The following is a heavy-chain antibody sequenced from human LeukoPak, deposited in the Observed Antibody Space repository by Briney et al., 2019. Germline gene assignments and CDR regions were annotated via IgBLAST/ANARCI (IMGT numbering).Heavy chain of an antibody. Sequence: ASVKVSCKASGYTFTNFYIHWVRLAPGQGPEWMGMISPSGGTTDYAQKFQGRGMMTRDTSTSTVYMELSSLRSEDTAVYYCARGSSSTFPYWGQGTLVTVSS. J-gene: IGHJ4*02. CDR1: GYTFTNFY. CDR3: ARGSSSTFPY. CDR2: ISPSGGTT. D-gene: IGHD6-6*01. V-gene: IGHV1-46*01.